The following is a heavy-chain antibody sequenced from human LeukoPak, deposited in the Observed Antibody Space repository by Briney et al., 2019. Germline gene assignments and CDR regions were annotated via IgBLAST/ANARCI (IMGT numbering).Heavy chain of an antibody. Sequence: ASVKVSCKASGYTFTSYGTSWVRQAPGQGLEWMGIINPSGGSTSYAQKFQGRVTMTRDMSTSTVYMELSSLRSEDTAVYYCARGYMVPDYWGQGTLVTVSS. CDR2: INPSGGST. V-gene: IGHV1-46*01. CDR1: GYTFTSYG. J-gene: IGHJ4*02. D-gene: IGHD3-10*01. CDR3: ARGYMVPDY.